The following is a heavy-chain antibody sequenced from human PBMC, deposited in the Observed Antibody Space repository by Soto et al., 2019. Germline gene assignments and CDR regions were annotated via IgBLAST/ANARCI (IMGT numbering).Heavy chain of an antibody. D-gene: IGHD3-22*01. Sequence: PSETLSLTCTVSGGSISSGGYYWSWIRQPPGKGLEWIGYIYYSGSTNYNPSLKSRVTISVDTSKNQFSLKLSSVTAADTAVYYCARLDKYYFEYWGQGTTVTLSS. J-gene: IGHJ4*03. V-gene: IGHV4-61*08. CDR1: GGSISSGGYY. CDR3: ARLDKYYFEY. CDR2: IYYSGST.